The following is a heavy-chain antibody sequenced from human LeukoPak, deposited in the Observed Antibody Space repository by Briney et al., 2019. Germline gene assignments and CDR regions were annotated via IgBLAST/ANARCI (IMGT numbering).Heavy chain of an antibody. V-gene: IGHV6-1*01. CDR2: TYYRSKWYN. CDR3: AREEGRNFGY. Sequence: SQTLSLTCGLSGDIVSNNSVAWNWIRQSPSRGLEWLGRTYYRSKWYNEYALSVKSRITINSDTSKNQFSLQLNSVTPEDTAVYYCAREEGRNFGYWGQGTLITVSS. CDR1: GDIVSNNSVA. J-gene: IGHJ4*02.